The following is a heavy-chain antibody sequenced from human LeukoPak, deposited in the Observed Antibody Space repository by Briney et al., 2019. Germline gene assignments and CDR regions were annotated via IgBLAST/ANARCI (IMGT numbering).Heavy chain of an antibody. V-gene: IGHV3-64*04. CDR1: GFTLSSYA. Sequence: GGSLRLSCSASGFTLSSYAMHWVRQAPGKGLEYVSAISNNGGSTYYADSVKGRFTISRDNPNNTLYLQMNNLRAEDTAVYYCAKPRDSIVGTTTPTRLATLDIWGQGTMVTVSS. D-gene: IGHD1-26*01. CDR2: ISNNGGST. CDR3: AKPRDSIVGTTTPTRLATLDI. J-gene: IGHJ3*02.